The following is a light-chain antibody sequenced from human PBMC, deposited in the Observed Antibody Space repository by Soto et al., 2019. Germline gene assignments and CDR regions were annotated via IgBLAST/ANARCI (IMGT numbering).Light chain of an antibody. V-gene: IGLV2-14*03. Sequence: QSALTQPASVSGSPGQAITISCSGTSSDVGAFNYVSWYQQHPGKAPKLMIYDVSNRPSGVSNRFSGSKSGNTASLTISGLRAEDEADYYCSSYTSSSTLVFGTGTKVTV. CDR3: SSYTSSSTLV. CDR2: DVS. CDR1: SSDVGAFNY. J-gene: IGLJ1*01.